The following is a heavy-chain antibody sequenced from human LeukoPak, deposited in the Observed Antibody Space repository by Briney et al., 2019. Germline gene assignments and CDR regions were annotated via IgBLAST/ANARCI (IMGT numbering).Heavy chain of an antibody. CDR1: GFTFSSYA. CDR2: ISYDGSNK. V-gene: IGHV3-30-3*01. J-gene: IGHJ4*02. D-gene: IGHD6-19*01. CDR3: AKNPSSGQFDY. Sequence: GRSLRLSCAASGFTFSSYAMHWVRQAPGKGLEWVAVISYDGSNKYYADSVKGRFTISRDNSKNTLYLQMNSLRAEDTAVYYCAKNPSSGQFDYWGQGILVTVSS.